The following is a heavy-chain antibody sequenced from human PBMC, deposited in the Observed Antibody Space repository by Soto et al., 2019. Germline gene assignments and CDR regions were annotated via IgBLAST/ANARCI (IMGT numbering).Heavy chain of an antibody. V-gene: IGHV1-69*01. CDR1: GGTFSSYA. D-gene: IGHD2-15*01. CDR3: ARERIRHQGGYYYYYGMDV. J-gene: IGHJ6*02. CDR2: IIPIFGTA. Sequence: QVQLVQSGAEVKKPGSSVKVSCKASGGTFSSYAISWVRQAPGQGLEWMGGIIPIFGTANYAQKFQGRVTITADESTSTAYMELSSLRSEDTAVYYCARERIRHQGGYYYYYGMDVWCQGTTVTVS.